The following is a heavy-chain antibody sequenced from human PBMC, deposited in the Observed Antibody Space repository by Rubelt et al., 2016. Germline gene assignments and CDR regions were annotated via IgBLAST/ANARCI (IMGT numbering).Heavy chain of an antibody. CDR2: FDPEDGET. V-gene: IGHV1-24*01. Sequence: GLEWMGGFDPEDGETIYAQKFQGRVTMTEDTSTDTAYMELSSLRSEDTAVYYCARGLYYYDSSGSYYYYGMDVWGQGTTVTVSS. CDR3: ARGLYYYDSSGSYYYYGMDV. J-gene: IGHJ6*02. D-gene: IGHD3-22*01.